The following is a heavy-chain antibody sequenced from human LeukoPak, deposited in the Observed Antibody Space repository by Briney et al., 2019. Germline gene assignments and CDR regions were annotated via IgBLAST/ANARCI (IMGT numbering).Heavy chain of an antibody. V-gene: IGHV4-39*01. J-gene: IGHJ4*02. D-gene: IGHD3-10*01. CDR2: IYYSGST. CDR3: ARLGSGSFGN. CDR1: GGSISSSSYY. Sequence: NSSETLSLTCTVSGGSISSSSYYWAWIRQPPGKGLEWIGSIYYSGSTYYNPSLKSRVTISVDTSKNQFSLKLRSVTAADTAVYYCARLGSGSFGNWGQGTLVTVSS.